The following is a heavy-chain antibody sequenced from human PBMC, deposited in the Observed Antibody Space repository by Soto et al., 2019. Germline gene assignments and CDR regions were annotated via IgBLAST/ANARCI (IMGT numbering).Heavy chain of an antibody. CDR3: AIVGGLLRLNAFDY. D-gene: IGHD3-10*01. V-gene: IGHV3-23*01. J-gene: IGHJ4*02. CDR1: GFTFTNYA. CDR2: ISGNGRTT. Sequence: GGSLRLSCAVSGFTFTNYAMSWVRQAPGKGLEQVSAISGNGRTTSYADSVKGRFTISRDDSKNTLYLQMNSLRAEDTAVYYCAIVGGLLRLNAFDYWGQGTQVTVSS.